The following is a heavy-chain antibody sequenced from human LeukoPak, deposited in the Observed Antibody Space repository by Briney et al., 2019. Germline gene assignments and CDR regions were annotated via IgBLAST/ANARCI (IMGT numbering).Heavy chain of an antibody. J-gene: IGHJ4*02. CDR1: GGSISSYY. D-gene: IGHD4-17*01. CDR2: IYYGGST. V-gene: IGHV4-59*08. CDR3: ARIRGDSVDDY. Sequence: SETLSLTCTVSGGSISSYYWSWIWQPPGKGLEWIGYIYYGGSTNYNPSLKSRVTISVDTSKNQFSLKLSSVTAADTAVYYCARIRGDSVDDYRGQGTLVTVSS.